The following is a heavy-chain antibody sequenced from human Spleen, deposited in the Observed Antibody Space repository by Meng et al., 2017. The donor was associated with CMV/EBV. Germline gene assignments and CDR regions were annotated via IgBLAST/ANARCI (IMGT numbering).Heavy chain of an antibody. CDR2: TSYDGSNK. Sequence: GESLKISCAASGFTFSSYAMHWVRQAPGKGLEWVAVTSYDGSNKYYADSVKGRFTISRDNSKNTLYLQMNSLRPEDTAVYYCAKDGLAYCSSTNCSPYWYFDLWGRGTLVTVSS. CDR1: GFTFSSYA. CDR3: AKDGLAYCSSTNCSPYWYFDL. J-gene: IGHJ2*01. D-gene: IGHD2-2*01. V-gene: IGHV3-30*04.